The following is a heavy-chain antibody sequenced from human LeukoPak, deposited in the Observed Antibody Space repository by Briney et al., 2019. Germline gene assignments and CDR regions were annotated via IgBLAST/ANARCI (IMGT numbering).Heavy chain of an antibody. D-gene: IGHD6-13*01. V-gene: IGHV3-21*01. CDR2: ISSSSSYI. J-gene: IGHJ6*03. CDR1: GFTFSNSA. CDR3: ARDCGGSSSWYAVDYYYYMDV. Sequence: GGSLRLSCAASGFTFSNSALSWVRQAPGKGLEWVSSISSSSSYIYYADSVKGRFAISRDNAKNSLYLQMNSLRAEDTAVYYCARDCGGSSSWYAVDYYYYMDVWGKGTTVTVSS.